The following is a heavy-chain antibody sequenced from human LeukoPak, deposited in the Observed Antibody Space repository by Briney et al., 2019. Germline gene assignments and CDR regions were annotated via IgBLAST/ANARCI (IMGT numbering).Heavy chain of an antibody. J-gene: IGHJ6*02. CDR3: ARDYYGSGIPHGMDV. D-gene: IGHD3-10*01. CDR1: GFTFSSYS. V-gene: IGHV3-48*01. CDR2: ISSSSSTI. Sequence: GGSLRLSCAASGFTFSSYSMNWVRQAPGKGLEWVSYISSSSSTIYYADSVKGRFTTSRDNAKNSLYLQMNSLRAEDTAVYYCARDYYGSGIPHGMDVWGQGATVTVSS.